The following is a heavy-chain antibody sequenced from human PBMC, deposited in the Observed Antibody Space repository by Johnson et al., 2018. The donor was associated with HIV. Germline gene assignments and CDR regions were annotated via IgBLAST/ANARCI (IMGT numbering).Heavy chain of an antibody. CDR2: IKSKTDGGTT. CDR1: GFTFSSAW. V-gene: IGHV3-15*01. J-gene: IGHJ3*02. Sequence: VQLVESGGGLVKPGGSLRLSCTASGFTFSSAWMNWVRQAPGKGLEWVGRIKSKTDGGTTDYAAPVQGSFTISRDDSKNTLYLQMNSLKTEDTAVYYCTTDWALEWVHNDAFDIWGQGTMVTVSS. D-gene: IGHD1-26*01. CDR3: TTDWALEWVHNDAFDI.